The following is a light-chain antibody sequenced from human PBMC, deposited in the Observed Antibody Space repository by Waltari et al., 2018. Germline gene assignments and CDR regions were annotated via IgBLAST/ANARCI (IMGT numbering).Light chain of an antibody. CDR3: QQSSHIPYT. V-gene: IGKV1-5*03. Sequence: DIQMTQYPSTLSASVGDRVTITCRASQTISNWLAWYQQKPGKAPNHLIYKASNLESGVPSRFSGSGSGTEFTLTISSPQPEDSATYYCQQSSHIPYTFGQGTKLEIK. CDR1: QTISNW. J-gene: IGKJ2*01. CDR2: KAS.